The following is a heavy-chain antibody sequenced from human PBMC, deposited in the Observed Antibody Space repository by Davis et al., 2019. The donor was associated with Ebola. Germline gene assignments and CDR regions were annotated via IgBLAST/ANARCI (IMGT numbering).Heavy chain of an antibody. V-gene: IGHV3-23*01. D-gene: IGHD4-23*01. CDR3: ARDQELGVTPPFDY. Sequence: GESLKISCAASGFTFSSYGMHWVRQAPGKGLEWVSAISGSGGSTYYADSVKGRFTISRDNSKNTLYLQMNSLRAEDTAVYYCARDQELGVTPPFDYWGQGTLVTVSS. CDR2: ISGSGGST. CDR1: GFTFSSYG. J-gene: IGHJ4*02.